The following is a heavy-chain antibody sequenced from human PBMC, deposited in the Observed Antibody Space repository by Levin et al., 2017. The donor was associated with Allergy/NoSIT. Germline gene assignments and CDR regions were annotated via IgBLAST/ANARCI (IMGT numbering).Heavy chain of an antibody. CDR2: INHSGST. Sequence: SETLSLTCAVYGGSFSGYYWSWIRQPPGKGLEWIGEINHSGSTNYNPSLKSRVTISVDTSKNQFSLKLSSVTAADTAVYYCARVRGSSSWYQGYFQHWGQGTLVTVSS. CDR1: GGSFSGYY. V-gene: IGHV4-34*01. J-gene: IGHJ1*01. CDR3: ARVRGSSSWYQGYFQH. D-gene: IGHD6-13*01.